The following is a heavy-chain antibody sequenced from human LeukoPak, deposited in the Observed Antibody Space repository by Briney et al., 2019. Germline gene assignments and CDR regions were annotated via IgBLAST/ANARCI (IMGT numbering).Heavy chain of an antibody. CDR3: VKDKHRDGYTYGVYDS. V-gene: IGHV3-33*03. Sequence: GGSLRLSCAASGFTFSSYGMHWVRQAPGKGLEWVAVIWYDGNNKYYADSVKGRFTISRDNAKNSLDLQMSSLRPEDTALYYCVKDKHRDGYTYGVYDSWGQGTLITVSS. CDR2: IWYDGNNK. CDR1: GFTFSSYG. J-gene: IGHJ5*01. D-gene: IGHD5-12*01.